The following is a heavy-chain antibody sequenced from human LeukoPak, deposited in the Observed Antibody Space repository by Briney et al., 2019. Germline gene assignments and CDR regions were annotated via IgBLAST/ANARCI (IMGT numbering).Heavy chain of an antibody. Sequence: GGSLRLSCAASGFTFSSYWMHWLRQAPGKGLVWVSRINSDGSSTSYADSVKGRFTISRDNAKNTLYLQMNSLRAEDTAVYYCAQSGSSYGPPDFDYWGQGTLVTVSS. D-gene: IGHD5-12*01. CDR1: GFTFSSYW. CDR2: INSDGSST. CDR3: AQSGSSYGPPDFDY. V-gene: IGHV3-74*01. J-gene: IGHJ4*02.